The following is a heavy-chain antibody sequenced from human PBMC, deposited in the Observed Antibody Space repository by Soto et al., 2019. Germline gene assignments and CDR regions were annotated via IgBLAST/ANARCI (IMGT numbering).Heavy chain of an antibody. CDR1: GYTFTSYG. J-gene: IGHJ6*02. Sequence: QVQLVQSGAEVKKPGASVKVSCKASGYTFTSYGISWVRQAPGQGLGWMGWISAYNGNTNYAQKLQRRVTMTTDTSTSTAYMELRSLRSDDTAVYYCARDVVPAAIWVYYYYGMDVWGQGTTVTVSS. D-gene: IGHD2-2*02. CDR3: ARDVVPAAIWVYYYYGMDV. CDR2: ISAYNGNT. V-gene: IGHV1-18*01.